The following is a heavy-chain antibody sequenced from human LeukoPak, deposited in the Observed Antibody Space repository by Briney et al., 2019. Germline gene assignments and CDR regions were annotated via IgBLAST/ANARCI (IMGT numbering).Heavy chain of an antibody. CDR1: GYSFTSYW. CDR3: ARPIHGLFSDDAFDI. CDR2: IYPGDSDT. V-gene: IGHV5-51*01. J-gene: IGHJ3*02. Sequence: KDGESLKISCKGSGYSFTSYWIGWVRQMPGKGLEWMGIIYPGDSDTRYSPSFQGQVTITADKSISTAYLQWSSLKASDTAMYYCARPIHGLFSDDAFDIWGQGTMVTVSS. D-gene: IGHD3-22*01.